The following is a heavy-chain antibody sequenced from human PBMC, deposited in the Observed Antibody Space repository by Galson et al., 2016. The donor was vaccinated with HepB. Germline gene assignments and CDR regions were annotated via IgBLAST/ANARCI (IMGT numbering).Heavy chain of an antibody. J-gene: IGHJ4*02. V-gene: IGHV3-7*02. D-gene: IGHD2-15*01. CDR3: ARNMLRAAYFDY. CDR2: IKQDGSEK. CDR1: GFTFSTYY. Sequence: SLRLSCAASGFTFSTYYMTWVRQPTGKGLEWVAGIKQDGSEKYYVDSVKGRFTISRDNAKNSVYLHMNSLRDEDTAVYFCARNMLRAAYFDYWSQGALVTVSS.